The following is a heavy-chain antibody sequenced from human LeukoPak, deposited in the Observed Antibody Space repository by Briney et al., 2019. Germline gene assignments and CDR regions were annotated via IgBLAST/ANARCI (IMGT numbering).Heavy chain of an antibody. Sequence: GGSLRLSCAASGFTFSSYAMSWVRQAPGKGLEWVSAISGSGGSTYYADSVKGRFTISRDNSKNTLYLQMNSLRAEDTAVYYCAKFRGSSSWYGGDYFDYWSQGTLVTVSS. CDR3: AKFRGSSSWYGGDYFDY. J-gene: IGHJ4*02. D-gene: IGHD6-13*01. CDR1: GFTFSSYA. V-gene: IGHV3-23*01. CDR2: ISGSGGST.